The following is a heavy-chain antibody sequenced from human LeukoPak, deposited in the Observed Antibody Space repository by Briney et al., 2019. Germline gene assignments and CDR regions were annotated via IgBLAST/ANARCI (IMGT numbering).Heavy chain of an antibody. J-gene: IGHJ6*02. CDR3: ARVETSRYYYYGMDV. V-gene: IGHV1-24*01. CDR1: GYTLTELC. CDR2: FDPEDGET. Sequence: ASVKVSCKVSGYTLTELCMHWVRQAPGKGLEWMGGFDPEDGETIYAQKFQGRVTMTEDTSTDTAYMEMSSLRSEDTAVYYCARVETSRYYYYGMDVWGQGTTVTVSS. D-gene: IGHD3-3*01.